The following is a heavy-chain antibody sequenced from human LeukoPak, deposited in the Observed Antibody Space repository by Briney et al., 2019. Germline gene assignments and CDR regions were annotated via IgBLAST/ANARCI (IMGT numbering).Heavy chain of an antibody. D-gene: IGHD5-18*01. V-gene: IGHV3-23*01. Sequence: GGSLRLSCAASGFTFSSYAMSWVRQAPGKGLEWVSAISGSGGSTYYADSVKGRFTISRDNSKNTLYLQMNSLRAEDTAVYYYAKGGRGYSYGYSDYWGQGTLVTVSS. J-gene: IGHJ4*02. CDR3: AKGGRGYSYGYSDY. CDR1: GFTFSSYA. CDR2: ISGSGGST.